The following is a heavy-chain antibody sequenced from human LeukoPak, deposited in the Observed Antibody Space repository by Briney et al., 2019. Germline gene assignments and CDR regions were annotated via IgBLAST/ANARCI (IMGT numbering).Heavy chain of an antibody. CDR3: ARVLSGGGYYYNYMDV. V-gene: IGHV4-39*07. D-gene: IGHD2-15*01. J-gene: IGHJ6*03. CDR1: GGSISSSTTYY. Sequence: PSETLSLTCTVSGGSISSSTTYYWGWIRQPPGKGLEWMGSVYYSGSTDYNPSLKSRVTMSIDTSKNQFSLKLSSVTAADTAVYYCARVLSGGGYYYNYMDVWGKGTTVTVSS. CDR2: VYYSGST.